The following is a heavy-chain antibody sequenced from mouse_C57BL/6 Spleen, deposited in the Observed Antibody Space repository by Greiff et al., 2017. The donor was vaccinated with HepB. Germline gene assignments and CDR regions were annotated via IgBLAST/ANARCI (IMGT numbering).Heavy chain of an antibody. V-gene: IGHV1-47*01. CDR3: AIYYDYPWFAY. CDR2: FHPYNDDT. Sequence: VKVVESGAELVKPGASVKMSCKASGYTFTTYPIEWMKQNHGKSLEWIGNFHPYNDDTKYNEKFKGKATLNVEKSSSTVYLELSRLTYYDSAVYYCAIYYDYPWFAYWGQGTLVTVSA. CDR1: GYTFTTYP. J-gene: IGHJ3*01. D-gene: IGHD2-4*01.